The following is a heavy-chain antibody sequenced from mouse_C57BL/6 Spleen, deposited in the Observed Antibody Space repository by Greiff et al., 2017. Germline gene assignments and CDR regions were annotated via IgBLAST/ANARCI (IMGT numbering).Heavy chain of an antibody. CDR3: ARDHYYGSSDYFDY. D-gene: IGHD1-1*01. V-gene: IGHV1-81*01. CDR2: IYPRSGNT. CDR1: GYTFTSYG. Sequence: VQLQESGAELARPGASVKLSCKASGYTFTSYGISWVKQRTGQGLEWIGEIYPRSGNTYYNEKFKGKATLTADKSSSTAYMELRSLTSEDSAVYFCARDHYYGSSDYFDYWGQGTTLTVSS. J-gene: IGHJ2*01.